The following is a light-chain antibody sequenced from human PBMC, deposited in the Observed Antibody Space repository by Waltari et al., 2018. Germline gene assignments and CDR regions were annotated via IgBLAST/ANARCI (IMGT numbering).Light chain of an antibody. CDR3: QQYDDLPFS. Sequence: DIQMTQSPSSLSASVGDKVTITCHASQGINSWLAWFQQKPGKAPKPLIYEVSTLQSCVPSRFSGSGSGTDFTLTIDSLQPGDFATYYRQQYDDLPFSFGPGTELDIK. J-gene: IGKJ3*01. CDR1: QGINSW. V-gene: IGKV1D-16*01. CDR2: EVS.